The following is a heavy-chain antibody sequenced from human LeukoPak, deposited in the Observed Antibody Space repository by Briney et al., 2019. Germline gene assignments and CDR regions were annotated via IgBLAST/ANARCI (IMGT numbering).Heavy chain of an antibody. V-gene: IGHV1-8*01. Sequence: ASVKVSCKASGYTFTSYDINWGRQATGQGLEWMGWINPNSGKTGYAQKFQGRVTMTRNTSISTAYMELSSLRSEATAVCYCARGTIAAAFTPVFEYWGQGPLVTVSS. J-gene: IGHJ4*02. CDR2: INPNSGKT. CDR3: ARGTIAAAFTPVFEY. CDR1: GYTFTSYD. D-gene: IGHD6-13*01.